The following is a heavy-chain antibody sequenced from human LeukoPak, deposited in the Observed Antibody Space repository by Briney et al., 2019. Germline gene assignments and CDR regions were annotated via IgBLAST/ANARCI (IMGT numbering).Heavy chain of an antibody. CDR3: ARASSGRYFAFIDY. CDR2: INQDASEK. D-gene: IGHD1-26*01. Sequence: GGSLRLSRAASGFTFNNAWMSWVRQAPGKGLEWVASINQDASEKYYVDSVKGRFTISRDNAKNSLYLHMNSLRVEDTAVYYCARASSGRYFAFIDYWGQGSLVTVSS. CDR1: GFTFNNAW. V-gene: IGHV3-7*01. J-gene: IGHJ4*02.